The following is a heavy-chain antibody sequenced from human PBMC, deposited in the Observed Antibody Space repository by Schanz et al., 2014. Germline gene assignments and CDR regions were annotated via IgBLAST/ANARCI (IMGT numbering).Heavy chain of an antibody. Sequence: EVQLLESGGGLVQPGGSLRLSCAASGFTFTNYAMSWVRQAPGKGLEWVSLISDSGDTAYYADSVKGRFTISRDNAKNSLYLEMNSLRAEDTALYYCARDRRNADLDYWGQGTLGTVSS. V-gene: IGHV3-23*01. D-gene: IGHD1-1*01. CDR3: ARDRRNADLDY. J-gene: IGHJ4*02. CDR2: ISDSGDTA. CDR1: GFTFTNYA.